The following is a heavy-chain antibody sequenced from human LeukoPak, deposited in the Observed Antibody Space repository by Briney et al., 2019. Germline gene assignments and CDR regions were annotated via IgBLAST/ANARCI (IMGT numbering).Heavy chain of an antibody. CDR1: GYTFTSYG. D-gene: IGHD6-13*01. CDR3: ARDRGAAAGLRAGRQGFDY. CDR2: ISAYNGIT. J-gene: IGHJ4*02. V-gene: IGHV1-18*01. Sequence: ASVKVSCKASGYTFTSYGISWVRQAPGQGLEWMGWISAYNGITNYAQKLQGRVTMTTDTSTSTAYMELRSLRSDDTAVYYCARDRGAAAGLRAGRQGFDYWGQGTLVTVSS.